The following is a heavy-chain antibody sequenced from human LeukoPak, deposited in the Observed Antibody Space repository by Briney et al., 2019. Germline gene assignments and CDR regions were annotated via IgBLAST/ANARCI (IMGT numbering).Heavy chain of an antibody. CDR1: GYTFTAYY. D-gene: IGHD2-15*01. CDR3: ASYPRYVSTPPFDY. V-gene: IGHV1-2*02. CDR2: INPNTGDT. J-gene: IGHJ4*02. Sequence: ASVKVSCKASGYTFTAYYMHWLRQAPGQDPEWMGWINPNTGDTKNAQKFQGRVTMTIDTNIHTPSLELSRLTSDDTAVYYCASYPRYVSTPPFDYWGQGTLVTVSS.